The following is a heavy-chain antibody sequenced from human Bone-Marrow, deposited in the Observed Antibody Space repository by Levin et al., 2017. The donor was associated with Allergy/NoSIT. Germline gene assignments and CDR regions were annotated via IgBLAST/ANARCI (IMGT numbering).Heavy chain of an antibody. D-gene: IGHD2-21*02. Sequence: GESLKISCAASGFAFNNAWMSWVRQAPGKGLEYVGRVKNKADGGTTDYAAPVKGRFTISRDDSKDTLYLQMKSLKTEDTALYYCTSDTALAPAAFDMWGQGTMVTVSS. CDR3: TSDTALAPAAFDM. V-gene: IGHV3-15*01. J-gene: IGHJ3*02. CDR2: VKNKADGGTT. CDR1: GFAFNNAW.